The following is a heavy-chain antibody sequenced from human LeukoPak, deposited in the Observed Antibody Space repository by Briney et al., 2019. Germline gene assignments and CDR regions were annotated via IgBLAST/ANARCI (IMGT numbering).Heavy chain of an antibody. Sequence: GGSLRLSCAASGFTFSSYGMHWVRQAPGKGLEWVAVISYDGSNKYYADSVKGRFTISRDNSKNTLYLQMNSLRAGDTAVYYCAKEPLGAYYDYVWESYRSPDYWGQGTLVTVSS. D-gene: IGHD3-16*02. CDR3: AKEPLGAYYDYVWESYRSPDY. V-gene: IGHV3-30*18. CDR1: GFTFSSYG. J-gene: IGHJ4*02. CDR2: ISYDGSNK.